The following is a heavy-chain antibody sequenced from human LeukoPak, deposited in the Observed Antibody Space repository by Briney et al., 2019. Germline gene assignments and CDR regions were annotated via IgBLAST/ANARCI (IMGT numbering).Heavy chain of an antibody. CDR3: AKVLLGYYDSSGYSADDAFDI. V-gene: IGHV3-7*03. CDR1: GFTFNNYW. Sequence: GGSLRLSCAASGFTFNNYWMSWVRQAPGKGLEWVANMKQDGSEKYYVDSVRGRFTISRDNAKNSLYLQMNSLRAEDTALYYCAKVLLGYYDSSGYSADDAFDIWGQGTMVTVSS. J-gene: IGHJ3*02. CDR2: MKQDGSEK. D-gene: IGHD3-22*01.